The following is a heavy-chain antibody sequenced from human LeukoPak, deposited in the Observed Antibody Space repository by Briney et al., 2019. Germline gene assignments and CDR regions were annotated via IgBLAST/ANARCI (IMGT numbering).Heavy chain of an antibody. CDR2: ISAYNGNT. CDR3: ARDPTGFYGDYVYDYFDY. CDR1: GYTFTGYY. D-gene: IGHD4-17*01. Sequence: ASVKVSCKASGYTFTGYYMHWVRQAPGQGLEWMGWISAYNGNTNYAQKLQGRVTMTTDTSTSTAYMELRSLRSDDTAVYYCARDPTGFYGDYVYDYFDYWGQGALVTVSS. V-gene: IGHV1-18*04. J-gene: IGHJ4*02.